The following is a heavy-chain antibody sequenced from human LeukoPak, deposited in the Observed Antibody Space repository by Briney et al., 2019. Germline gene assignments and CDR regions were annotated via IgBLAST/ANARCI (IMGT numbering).Heavy chain of an antibody. CDR2: INWNGGST. CDR1: GFTFDDYG. J-gene: IGHJ6*02. Sequence: GGSLRLSCAASGFTFDDYGMSWVRQAPGKGLEWVSGINWNGGSTGYADSVKGRFTISRDNSKNTLYLQMNSLRAEDTAVYYCAKGVLALPIAARPAFYYYYGMDVWGQGTTVTVSS. V-gene: IGHV3-20*04. CDR3: AKGVLALPIAARPAFYYYYGMDV. D-gene: IGHD6-6*01.